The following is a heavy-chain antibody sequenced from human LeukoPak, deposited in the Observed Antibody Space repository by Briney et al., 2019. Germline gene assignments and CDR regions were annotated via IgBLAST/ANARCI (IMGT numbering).Heavy chain of an antibody. D-gene: IGHD3-22*01. J-gene: IGHJ5*02. CDR1: GGTFSSYA. V-gene: IGHV1-69*01. Sequence: SVKVSCKASGGTFSSYAISWVRQAPGQGLEWMGGIIPIFGTANYAQKFQGRVTITADESTSTAYMELGSLRSEDTAVYYCARDPPHYYDSSGYYLGRFDPWGQGTLVTVSS. CDR3: ARDPPHYYDSSGYYLGRFDP. CDR2: IIPIFGTA.